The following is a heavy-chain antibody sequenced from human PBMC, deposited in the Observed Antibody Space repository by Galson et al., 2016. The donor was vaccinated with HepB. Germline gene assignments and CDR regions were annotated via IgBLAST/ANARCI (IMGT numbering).Heavy chain of an antibody. Sequence: AEVKEPGESLRISCQGSGYRLTDCWITWVRQVPGKGLPWMGRIDPDDSYTNYSPSFKGHVTISVDKSINTAYLQWSTLKASDTAIYYCARALEYGSRNYYDYYAMDVWGPGTTVIVSS. CDR3: ARALEYGSRNYYDYYAMDV. CDR1: GYRLTDCW. CDR2: IDPDDSYT. J-gene: IGHJ6*02. D-gene: IGHD4-17*01. V-gene: IGHV5-10-1*01.